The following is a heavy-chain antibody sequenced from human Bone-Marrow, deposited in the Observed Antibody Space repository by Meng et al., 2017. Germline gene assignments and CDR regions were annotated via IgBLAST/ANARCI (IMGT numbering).Heavy chain of an antibody. Sequence: ASVKVSCKASGYTFTGYYMHWVRQAPGQGLEWMGWINPNSGGTNYAQKFQGRVTMTRDTSTSTVYMELSSLRSEDTAVYYCARDPIYSSSWYASYFDYWGQGTLVTVSS. D-gene: IGHD6-13*01. CDR3: ARDPIYSSSWYASYFDY. CDR2: INPNSGGT. CDR1: GYTFTGYY. V-gene: IGHV1-2*02. J-gene: IGHJ4*02.